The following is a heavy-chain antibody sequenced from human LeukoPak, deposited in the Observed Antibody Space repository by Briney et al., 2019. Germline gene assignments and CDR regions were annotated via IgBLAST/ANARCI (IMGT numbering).Heavy chain of an antibody. V-gene: IGHV4-31*03. Sequence: PSQTLSLTCTVSGGSISSGGYYWSWIRQHPGKGLEWIGYIYYSGSTNYNPSLKSRVTISVDTSKNQFSLKLSSVTAADTAVYYCARGAATYGDYLHYFDYWGQGTLVTVSS. CDR2: IYYSGST. CDR3: ARGAATYGDYLHYFDY. J-gene: IGHJ4*02. CDR1: GGSISSGGYY. D-gene: IGHD4-17*01.